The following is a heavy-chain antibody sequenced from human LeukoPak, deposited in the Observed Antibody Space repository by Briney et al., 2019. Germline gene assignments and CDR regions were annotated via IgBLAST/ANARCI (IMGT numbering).Heavy chain of an antibody. J-gene: IGHJ4*02. CDR3: ARDLSSGWGRFDY. Sequence: GGSLRLSCAASGFSFSVYWMHWVRQAPGKGPVWVSRIKTDGSITDYADSVKGRFTISRDNAKNTLYLQMNRLRAEDTAVYYCARDLSSGWGRFDYWGQGTLVTVSS. D-gene: IGHD6-19*01. CDR1: GFSFSVYW. CDR2: IKTDGSIT. V-gene: IGHV3-74*01.